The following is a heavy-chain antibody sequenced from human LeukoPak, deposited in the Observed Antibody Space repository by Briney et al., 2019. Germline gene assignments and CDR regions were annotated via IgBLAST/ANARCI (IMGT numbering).Heavy chain of an antibody. Sequence: PSETLSLTCAVYGGSFSGYYWSWIRQPPGKGLEWIGEINYSGSTNYNPSLKSRVTISVDTSKNQFSLKLSSVTAADTAVYYCARARGYCSSTSCYIDGKYYFDYWGQGTLVTVSS. CDR3: ARARGYCSSTSCYIDGKYYFDY. D-gene: IGHD2-2*02. J-gene: IGHJ4*02. CDR2: INYSGST. CDR1: GGSFSGYY. V-gene: IGHV4-34*01.